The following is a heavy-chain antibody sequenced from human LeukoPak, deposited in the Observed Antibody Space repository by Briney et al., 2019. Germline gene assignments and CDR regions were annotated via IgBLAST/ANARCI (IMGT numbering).Heavy chain of an antibody. V-gene: IGHV3-33*01. Sequence: TGGSLRLSCATSGFRFSSYGMHWVRQAPGKGLEWVAVIWSDGNNKHYADSVKGRFTISRDNSNNTLYLQMYSLRAEDTALYYCARERSLNTASLGYWGHGTLVTGSS. D-gene: IGHD5-18*01. CDR3: ARERSLNTASLGY. J-gene: IGHJ4*01. CDR1: GFRFSSYG. CDR2: IWSDGNNK.